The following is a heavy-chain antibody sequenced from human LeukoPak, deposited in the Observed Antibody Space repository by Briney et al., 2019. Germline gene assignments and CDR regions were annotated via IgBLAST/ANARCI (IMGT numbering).Heavy chain of an antibody. V-gene: IGHV3-30-3*01. CDR3: ARGATGGYYYYYGMDV. Sequence: GRSLRLSCAAFGFTFSSYAMHWVRQAPGKGLEWVAVISYDGSNKYYADSVKGRFTISRDNSKNTPYLQMNSLRAEDTAVYYCARGATGGYYYYYGMDVWGQGTTVTVSS. J-gene: IGHJ6*02. CDR1: GFTFSSYA. CDR2: ISYDGSNK. D-gene: IGHD2-8*02.